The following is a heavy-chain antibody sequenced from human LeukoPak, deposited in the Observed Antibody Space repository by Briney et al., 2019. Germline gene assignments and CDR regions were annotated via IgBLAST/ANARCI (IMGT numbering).Heavy chain of an antibody. J-gene: IGHJ4*02. CDR2: ISSSSSYI. Sequence: GGSLRFSCAASGFTFSSYSMNWVRQAPGKGLEWVSSISSSSSYIYYADSVKGRFTISRDNAKNSLYLQTNSLRAEDTAVYYCARGAADVAVAGDWGQGTLVTVSS. V-gene: IGHV3-21*01. D-gene: IGHD6-19*01. CDR1: GFTFSSYS. CDR3: ARGAADVAVAGD.